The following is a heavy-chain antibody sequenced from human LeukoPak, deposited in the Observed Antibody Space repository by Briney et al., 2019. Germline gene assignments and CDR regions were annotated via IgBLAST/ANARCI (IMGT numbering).Heavy chain of an antibody. CDR3: AAQGGPLGLGWYFDY. CDR1: GGSISSSSYY. CDR2: IYYSGST. D-gene: IGHD2-15*01. V-gene: IGHV4-39*07. J-gene: IGHJ4*02. Sequence: SETLSLTCTVSGGSISSSSYYWGWIRQPPGKGLEWIGSIYYSGSTYYNPSLKSRVTISVDTSKNQFSLKLSSVTAADTAVYYCAAQGGPLGLGWYFDYWGQGTLVTVSS.